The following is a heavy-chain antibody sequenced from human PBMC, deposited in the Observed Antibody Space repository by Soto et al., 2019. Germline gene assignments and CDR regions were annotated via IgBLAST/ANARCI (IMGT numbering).Heavy chain of an antibody. Sequence: QAHLVESGGGVVQPGRSLRLSCAASGFTFTSYGMHWVRQAPGTRLEWVAVISYDGGLQHYADSVKGRFTISRDNSKNMVLLQMNSLRAGDTAGYYCVSDRGYGHASVPYSWGQGTLVSVSS. J-gene: IGHJ4*02. D-gene: IGHD5-18*01. CDR2: ISYDGGLQ. CDR1: GFTFTSYG. CDR3: VSDRGYGHASVPYS. V-gene: IGHV3-30*03.